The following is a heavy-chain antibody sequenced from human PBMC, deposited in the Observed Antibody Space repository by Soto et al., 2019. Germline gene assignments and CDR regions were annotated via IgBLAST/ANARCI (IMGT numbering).Heavy chain of an antibody. CDR2: IYYSGST. V-gene: IGHV4-31*03. D-gene: IGHD3-10*01. CDR3: ARVSYGSGKKYYYYYMDV. Sequence: SETLSLTCTVSGGSISSGGYYWSWIRQHPGKGLEWIGYIYYSGSTYYNPSLKSRVTISADTSKNQFSLKLSSVTAADTAVYYCARVSYGSGKKYYYYYMDVWGKGTTVTVSS. J-gene: IGHJ6*03. CDR1: GGSISSGGYY.